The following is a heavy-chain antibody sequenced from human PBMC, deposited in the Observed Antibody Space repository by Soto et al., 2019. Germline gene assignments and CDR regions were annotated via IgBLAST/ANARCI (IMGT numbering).Heavy chain of an antibody. CDR2: ISAYNGNT. CDR3: ASGQYHQRNAQSYYYYCGMDV. CDR1: GYTFTSYG. Sequence: ASVKVSCKASGYTFTSYGISWVRQAPGQGLEWMGWISAYNGNTNYAQKLQGRVTMTTDTSTSTAYMELRSLRSDDTAVYYCASGQYHQRNAQSYYYYCGMDVWGKGTRVTVPS. V-gene: IGHV1-18*01. D-gene: IGHD1-1*01. J-gene: IGHJ6*04.